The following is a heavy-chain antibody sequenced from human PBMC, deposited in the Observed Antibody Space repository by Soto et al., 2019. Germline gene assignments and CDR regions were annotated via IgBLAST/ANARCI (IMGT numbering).Heavy chain of an antibody. J-gene: IGHJ4*02. Sequence: PGGSLRLSCAASGFTFSSYAMSWVRQAPGKGLEWVSAISGSGGSTYYADSVKGRFTISRDNSKNTLFLQMNSLRAEDTAVYYCAKDRYGDYGGIDYWGQGTMVTVSS. CDR2: ISGSGGST. V-gene: IGHV3-23*01. CDR3: AKDRYGDYGGIDY. D-gene: IGHD4-17*01. CDR1: GFTFSSYA.